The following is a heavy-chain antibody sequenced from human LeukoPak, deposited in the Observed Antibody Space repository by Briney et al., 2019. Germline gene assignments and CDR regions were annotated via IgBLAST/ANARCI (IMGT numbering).Heavy chain of an antibody. CDR3: ARGSDYGDYIFDY. Sequence: SVKVSCKASGGTFISYAISWVRQAPGQGLEWMGGIIPIFGTANYAQKFQGRVTITADESTSTAYMELSSLRSEDTAVYYCARGSDYGDYIFDYWGQGTLVTVSS. J-gene: IGHJ4*02. D-gene: IGHD4-17*01. V-gene: IGHV1-69*13. CDR1: GGTFISYA. CDR2: IIPIFGTA.